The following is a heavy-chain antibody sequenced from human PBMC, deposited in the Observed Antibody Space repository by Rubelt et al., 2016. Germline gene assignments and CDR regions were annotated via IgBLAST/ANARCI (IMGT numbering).Heavy chain of an antibody. Sequence: QVQLQQWGAGLLKPSETLSLTCAVYGGSFSGYYWSWIRQPPGKGLEWIGEINHSGSTNYNPSLKSRVTISLDTSKNQFSRKLSSVTAADTAVYYCARGFSSTSCYDYWGQGTLVTVSS. CDR2: INHSGST. J-gene: IGHJ4*02. CDR1: GGSFSGYY. D-gene: IGHD2-2*01. CDR3: ARGFSSTSCYDY. V-gene: IGHV4-34*01.